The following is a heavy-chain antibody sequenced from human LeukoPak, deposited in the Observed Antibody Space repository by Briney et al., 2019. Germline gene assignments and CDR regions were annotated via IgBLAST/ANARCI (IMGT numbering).Heavy chain of an antibody. J-gene: IGHJ4*02. CDR1: GFTFSHHA. V-gene: IGHV3-23*01. Sequence: GSLRLSCVASGFTFSHHAMTWVRLAPGKGLEWVSAHSGGGDNPHYADSVKGRFTISRDNSKNTVYLQMNSLRVEDTAVYYCAKRNSGYGWGGYLDNWGQGTLVTVSS. CDR2: HSGGGDNP. D-gene: IGHD5-12*01. CDR3: AKRNSGYGWGGYLDN.